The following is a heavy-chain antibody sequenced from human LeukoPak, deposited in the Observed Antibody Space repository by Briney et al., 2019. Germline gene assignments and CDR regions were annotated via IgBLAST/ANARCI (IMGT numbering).Heavy chain of an antibody. V-gene: IGHV3-7*01. D-gene: IGHD3-22*01. CDR1: GFTFSSYW. CDR2: IKQDGSEK. Sequence: GGSLRLSCAASGFTFSSYWMSWVRQAPGKGLEWVANIKQDGSEKYYVDSEKGRFTISRDNAKNSLYLQMNSLRAEDTAVYYCARNLLHPLGWYFDLWGRGTLVTVSS. CDR3: ARNLLHPLGWYFDL. J-gene: IGHJ2*01.